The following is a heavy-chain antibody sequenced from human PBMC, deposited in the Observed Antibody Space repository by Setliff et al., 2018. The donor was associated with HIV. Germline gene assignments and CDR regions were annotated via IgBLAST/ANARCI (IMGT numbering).Heavy chain of an antibody. CDR3: ARDLASPDYSSGCPGY. CDR2: INHSGNT. Sequence: SETLSLTCAVYSGSFSGYYWSWIRQPPGKGLEWIGEINHSGNTNYNPSLKSRVTISVDTSKNQFSLKLSSVTAADTAVYYCARDLASPDYSSGCPGYWGQGTLVTVSS. CDR1: SGSFSGYY. D-gene: IGHD6-19*01. V-gene: IGHV4-34*01. J-gene: IGHJ4*02.